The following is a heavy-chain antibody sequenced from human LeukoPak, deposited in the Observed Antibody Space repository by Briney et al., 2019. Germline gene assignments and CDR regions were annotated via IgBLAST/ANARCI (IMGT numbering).Heavy chain of an antibody. V-gene: IGHV1-69*01. Sequence: SVKVSCKASGGTFSSYAISWVRQAPGQGLEWMGGIIPLFGTANYAQKFQDRVTITADESTNTAYMEVSSLRSEDTAVYYCARPTEMMVEVAPLDYWGQGTLVTVSS. CDR2: IIPLFGTA. J-gene: IGHJ4*02. D-gene: IGHD3-22*01. CDR1: GGTFSSYA. CDR3: ARPTEMMVEVAPLDY.